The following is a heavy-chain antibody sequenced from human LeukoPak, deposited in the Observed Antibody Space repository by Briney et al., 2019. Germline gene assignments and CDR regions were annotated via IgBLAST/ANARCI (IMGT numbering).Heavy chain of an antibody. CDR3: ARVGHYDSSSFYYAYYFDY. CDR2: IYYRGST. V-gene: IGHV4-59*01. J-gene: IGHJ4*02. D-gene: IGHD3-22*01. CDR1: GCTLSNYY. Sequence: SETLSLTCTVSGCTLSNYYLSWIRQPPGKGLEWIGYIYYRGSTNYNPSLKSRVTISVDTSKNQFSRKLSSVTAEDTAEYYCARVGHYDSSSFYYAYYFDYWGQGNLVTVSS.